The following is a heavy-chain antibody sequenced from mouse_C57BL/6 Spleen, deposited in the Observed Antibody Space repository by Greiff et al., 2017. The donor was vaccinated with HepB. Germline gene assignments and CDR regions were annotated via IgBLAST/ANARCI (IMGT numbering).Heavy chain of an antibody. CDR3: TTGDTTVWYFDY. D-gene: IGHD1-1*01. CDR2: IDPENGDT. J-gene: IGHJ2*01. Sequence: EVQLQQSGAELVRPGASVKLSCTASGFNIKDDYMHWVKQRPEQGLEWIGWIDPENGDTEYASKFQGKATITADTSSNTAYLQLSSLTSEDTAVYYCTTGDTTVWYFDYWGQGTTLTVSS. CDR1: GFNIKDDY. V-gene: IGHV14-4*01.